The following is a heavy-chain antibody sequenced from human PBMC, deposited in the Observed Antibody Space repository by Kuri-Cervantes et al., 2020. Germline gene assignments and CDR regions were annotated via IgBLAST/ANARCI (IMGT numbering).Heavy chain of an antibody. D-gene: IGHD2-15*01. Sequence: GESLKISCAASGFTVSSNYMSWVRQAPGKGLEWVSGISGSGGSTYYADSVKGRFTISRDNSKNTLYLQMNSLRAEDTAVYYCAKDLREEYCSGGSCYSFDYWGQGTLVTVSS. J-gene: IGHJ4*02. CDR1: GFTVSSNY. CDR2: ISGSGGST. V-gene: IGHV3-23*01. CDR3: AKDLREEYCSGGSCYSFDY.